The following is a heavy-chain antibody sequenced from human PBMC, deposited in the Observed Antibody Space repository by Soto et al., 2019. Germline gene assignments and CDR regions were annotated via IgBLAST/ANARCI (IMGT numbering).Heavy chain of an antibody. CDR3: TRHGAYDFWSVSFDP. Sequence: EVQLVESGGGLVQPGGSLTLSCEASGFTFSGSTIHWVRQASGKGLEWVGRIRSKAYDYATAYTGSLRGRFNMSRDDSKNTAFLQMSSLETEYTSVYYCTRHGAYDFWSVSFDPWGQGTLVTVSS. V-gene: IGHV3-73*02. D-gene: IGHD3-3*01. CDR1: GFTFSGST. CDR2: IRSKAYDYAT. J-gene: IGHJ5*02.